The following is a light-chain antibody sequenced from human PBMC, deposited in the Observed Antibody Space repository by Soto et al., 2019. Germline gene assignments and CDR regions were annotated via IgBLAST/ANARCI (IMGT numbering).Light chain of an antibody. CDR3: QPRSNWPPGYT. V-gene: IGKV3-11*01. Sequence: EIVLTQSPATLSLSPGERATLSCRASQSVSSYLAWYQQKPGQAPRLLIYDASNRATGIPARFSGSGSGTDFTLTLSSLEPEDFAVYYCQPRSNWPPGYTFGKGTKLEIK. CDR1: QSVSSY. J-gene: IGKJ2*01. CDR2: DAS.